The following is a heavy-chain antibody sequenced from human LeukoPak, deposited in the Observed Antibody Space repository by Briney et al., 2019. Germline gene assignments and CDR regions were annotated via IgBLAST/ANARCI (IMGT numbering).Heavy chain of an antibody. CDR1: GYNFISYY. D-gene: IGHD2-8*01. J-gene: IGHJ6*02. Sequence: ASVKVSCKASGYNFISYYMHWVRQAPGQGLEWMGIINPSGGSTSYAQKFQDRVTMTRDTSMSTVYMELSSLKSEDTAVYYCAREDVVLVDAVRYYYYGMDVWGQGTTVTVS. CDR3: AREDVVLVDAVRYYYYGMDV. CDR2: INPSGGST. V-gene: IGHV1-46*01.